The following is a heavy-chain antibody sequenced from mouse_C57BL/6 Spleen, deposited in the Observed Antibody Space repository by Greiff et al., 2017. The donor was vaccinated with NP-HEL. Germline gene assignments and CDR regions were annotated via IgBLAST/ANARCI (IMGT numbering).Heavy chain of an antibody. Sequence: QVQLQQPGAELVKPGASVKLSCKASGYTFTSYWMHWVKQRPGQGLEWIGMIHPNSGSTNYNEKFKSKATLTVDKSSSTAYMQLSSLTSEDSAVYYCARAGEWLPHWYFDVWGTGTTVTVSS. D-gene: IGHD2-2*01. J-gene: IGHJ1*03. CDR2: IHPNSGST. CDR1: GYTFTSYW. V-gene: IGHV1-64*01. CDR3: ARAGEWLPHWYFDV.